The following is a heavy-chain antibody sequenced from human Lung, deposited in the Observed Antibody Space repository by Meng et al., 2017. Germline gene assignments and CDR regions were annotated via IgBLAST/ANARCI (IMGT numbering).Heavy chain of an antibody. CDR2: INTNTGNP. V-gene: IGHV7-4-1*02. D-gene: IGHD1-1*01. Sequence: QVQLVQSGSELKKPGASVRVPCKASGYTFTSYGTNWVRQAPGQGLEWMGWINTNTGNPTYAQGFTGRFVFSLDTSVSTAYLQISSLKAEDTAVYYCARDPSGNERWSWFDPWGQGTLVTVSS. J-gene: IGHJ5*02. CDR3: ARDPSGNERWSWFDP. CDR1: GYTFTSYG.